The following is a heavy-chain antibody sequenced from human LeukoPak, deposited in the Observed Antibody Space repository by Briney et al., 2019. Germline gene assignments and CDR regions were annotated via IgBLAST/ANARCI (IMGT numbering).Heavy chain of an antibody. CDR1: GGSISSYY. D-gene: IGHD3-10*01. J-gene: IGHJ5*02. Sequence: PSETLSLTCTVSGGSISSYYWSWIRQPPGKGLEWIGYIYYSGSTNYNPSLKSRVTISVDTSKNQFSLKLSSVTAADTAVYYCAGLRTSLRAYYYGLSDNWFDPWGQGTLVTVSS. V-gene: IGHV4-59*08. CDR2: IYYSGST. CDR3: AGLRTSLRAYYYGLSDNWFDP.